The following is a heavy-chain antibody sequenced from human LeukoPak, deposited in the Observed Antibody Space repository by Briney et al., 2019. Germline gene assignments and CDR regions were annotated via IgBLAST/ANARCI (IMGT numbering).Heavy chain of an antibody. J-gene: IGHJ4*02. CDR1: GGSISSGGYY. CDR3: ARVDVDTAMVFDY. V-gene: IGHV4-31*03. Sequence: PSQTLSLTCTVSGGSISSGGYYWSWLRQHPGKGLEWIGYIYYSGSTYYNPSLKSRVTISVDTSKNQFSLKLSSVTAADTAVYYCARVDVDTAMVFDYWDQGTLVTVSS. D-gene: IGHD5-18*01. CDR2: IYYSGST.